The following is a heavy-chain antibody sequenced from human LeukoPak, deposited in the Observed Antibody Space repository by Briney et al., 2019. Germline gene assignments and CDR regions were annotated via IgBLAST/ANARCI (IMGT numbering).Heavy chain of an antibody. D-gene: IGHD3-3*01. CDR2: INPSGGYT. CDR3: AKWGGVHSGGYNDFWSGPFDD. CDR1: GYTFASYY. Sequence: GASVTVSCKASGYTFASYYIHWVRQAPGQGLAWIGIINPSGGYTNYAQKFQGRVTMTRDTSTSTVYMELSSLRSEDTAVYYCAKWGGVHSGGYNDFWSGPFDDWGQGTLVAVSS. V-gene: IGHV1-46*01. J-gene: IGHJ4*02.